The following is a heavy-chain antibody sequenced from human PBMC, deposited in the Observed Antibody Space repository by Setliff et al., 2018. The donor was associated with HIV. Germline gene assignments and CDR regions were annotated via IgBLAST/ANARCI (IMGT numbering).Heavy chain of an antibody. CDR1: GGSFSTYY. J-gene: IGHJ4*02. CDR3: ARGWPDDYVWPYYFDY. D-gene: IGHD3-16*01. CDR2: INDSGRT. V-gene: IGHV4-34*01. Sequence: SETLSLTCAVYGGSFSTYYWSWIRQPPGEGLEWIGEINDSGRTNYSPSLKSRVTISVDTSKNQFSLKLSSVTAADTAVYYCARGWPDDYVWPYYFDYWGQGTLATVST.